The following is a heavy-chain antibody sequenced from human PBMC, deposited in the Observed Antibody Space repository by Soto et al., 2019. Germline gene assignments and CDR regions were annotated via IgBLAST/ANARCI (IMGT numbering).Heavy chain of an antibody. V-gene: IGHV4-59*01. CDR3: ARVISSGTNYYEGHEDNWFDP. J-gene: IGHJ5*02. D-gene: IGHD3-22*01. CDR1: GGSISSYY. Sequence: SETLSLTCTVSGGSISSYYWSWIRQPPGKGLEWIGYIYYSGSTNYNPSLKSRVTISVDTSKNQFSLKLSSVTAADTAVYYCARVISSGTNYYEGHEDNWFDPWGQGTLVTVSS. CDR2: IYYSGST.